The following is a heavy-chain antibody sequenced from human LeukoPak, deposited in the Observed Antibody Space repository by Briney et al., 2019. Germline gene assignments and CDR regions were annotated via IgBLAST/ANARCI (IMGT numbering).Heavy chain of an antibody. Sequence: ASGKVSCKASGYTVTSYGISGVRQAAGQGLEWRGWISAYNGNTNYAQKLQGRVTMTTDTSTRTAYMELRSLRSDDTAVYYCARDQGPPYGSGSYEDGMDVWGQGTTVIVSS. CDR1: GYTVTSYG. J-gene: IGHJ6*02. CDR3: ARDQGPPYGSGSYEDGMDV. V-gene: IGHV1-18*01. CDR2: ISAYNGNT. D-gene: IGHD3-10*01.